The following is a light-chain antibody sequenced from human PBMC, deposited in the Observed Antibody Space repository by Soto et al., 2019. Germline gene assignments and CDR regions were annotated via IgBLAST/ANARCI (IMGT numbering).Light chain of an antibody. CDR3: QHYGGMWT. CDR2: DAS. J-gene: IGKJ1*01. Sequence: DIQMTQSPSTLSASVGDRVTITCRASQXISNRLAWYQQKPGKAPKVLIYDASSLESGVPSRFSGSGSGTEFILTISSLQPDDFATYWCQHYGGMWTFGQGTKVEIK. CDR1: QXISNR. V-gene: IGKV1-5*01.